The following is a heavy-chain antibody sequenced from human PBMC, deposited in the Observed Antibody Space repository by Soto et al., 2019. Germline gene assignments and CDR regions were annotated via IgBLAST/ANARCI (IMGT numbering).Heavy chain of an antibody. CDR2: IYYSGST. V-gene: IGHV4-59*01. D-gene: IGHD3-3*01. J-gene: IGHJ6*02. Sequence: SETLSLTCTVSGGSISSYYWSWIRQPPGKGLEWIGYIYYSGSTNYNPSLKSRVTISVDTSKNQFSLNLSSVTAADTAVYYCARSKGIYDFLIGYYTSHNYYYYGMDVWGQGTTVTVSS. CDR1: GGSISSYY. CDR3: ARSKGIYDFLIGYYTSHNYYYYGMDV.